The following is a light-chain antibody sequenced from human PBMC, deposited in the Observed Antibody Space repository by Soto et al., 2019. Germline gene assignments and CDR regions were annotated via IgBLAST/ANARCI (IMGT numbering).Light chain of an antibody. CDR1: QSISGW. Sequence: DIQMTQSPPTLSASVGDRVTLTCRASQSISGWLAWYQQKPGKAPKLLIYDASTLESGVPSRFSGSGSGTEFTLTISSPQPEDFATYYCQQYYSYPWTFGQGTKVDIK. CDR3: QQYYSYPWT. CDR2: DAS. V-gene: IGKV1-5*01. J-gene: IGKJ1*01.